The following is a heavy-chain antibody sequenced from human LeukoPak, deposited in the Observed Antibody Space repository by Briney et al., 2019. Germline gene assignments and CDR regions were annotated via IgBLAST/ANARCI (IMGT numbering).Heavy chain of an antibody. J-gene: IGHJ4*02. Sequence: GGSLRLSCVVSGFTFSNDWMSWVRQAPGKGLEWVGRIKTKSEGGTTDFAAPVEGSFTISGEDSKNTLHMQMSSLKTEDTAVYYCTKHASRRSFGSWGQGTLVTVSS. CDR2: IKTKSEGGTT. V-gene: IGHV3-15*01. CDR3: TKHASRRSFGS. CDR1: GFTFSNDW. D-gene: IGHD6-13*01.